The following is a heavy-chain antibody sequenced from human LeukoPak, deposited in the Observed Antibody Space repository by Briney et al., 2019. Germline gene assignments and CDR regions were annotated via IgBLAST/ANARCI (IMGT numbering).Heavy chain of an antibody. D-gene: IGHD3-22*01. J-gene: IGHJ4*02. Sequence: SETLSLTCTVSGGSISSYYWSWIRQPPGKGLEWIGYIYYSGSTNYNPSLKGRVTISVDTSKNQFSLKLSSVTAADTAVYYCARHGSGYSPFGVWGQGTLVTVSS. CDR1: GGSISSYY. CDR2: IYYSGST. CDR3: ARHGSGYSPFGV. V-gene: IGHV4-59*08.